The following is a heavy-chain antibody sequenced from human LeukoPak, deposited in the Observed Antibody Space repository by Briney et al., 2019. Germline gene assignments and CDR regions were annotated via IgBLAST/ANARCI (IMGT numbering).Heavy chain of an antibody. CDR2: INHSGST. J-gene: IGHJ5*02. D-gene: IGHD2-2*01. CDR3: AREYCSSTSCYVSARSRWFDP. CDR1: GGSFSGYY. V-gene: IGHV4-34*01. Sequence: SETLSLTCAVYGGSFSGYYWSWIRQPPGKGLEWIGEINHSGSTNYNPSLKSRVTISVDTSKNQFSLKLSSVTAADTAVYYCAREYCSSTSCYVSARSRWFDPWGQGTLVTVSS.